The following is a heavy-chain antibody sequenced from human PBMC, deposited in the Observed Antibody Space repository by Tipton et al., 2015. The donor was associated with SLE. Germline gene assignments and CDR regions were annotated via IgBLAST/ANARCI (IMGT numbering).Heavy chain of an antibody. CDR2: ISSSSSYM. CDR3: AREVGTAYYYYGMDV. CDR1: GFTFSSYS. J-gene: IGHJ6*02. D-gene: IGHD1-7*01. V-gene: IGHV3-21*03. Sequence: SLRLSCAASGFTFSSYSMNWVRQAPGKGLEWVSSISSSSSYMYYADSVKGRFTISRDNAKNSLYLQMNSLRAEDTAVYYCAREVGTAYYYYGMDVWGQGTTVTVSS.